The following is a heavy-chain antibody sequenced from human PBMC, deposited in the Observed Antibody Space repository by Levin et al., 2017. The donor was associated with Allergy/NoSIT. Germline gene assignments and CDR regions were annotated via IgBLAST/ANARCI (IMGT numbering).Heavy chain of an antibody. Sequence: ASVKVSCKASGYTFTGYYMHWVRQAPGQGLEWMGWINPNSGGTNYAQKFQGRVTMTRDTSISTAYMELSRLRSDDTAVYYCHSYGDYVRADAFDIWGQGTMVTVSS. V-gene: IGHV1-2*02. D-gene: IGHD4-17*01. J-gene: IGHJ3*02. CDR1: GYTFTGYY. CDR2: INPNSGGT. CDR3: HSYGDYVRADAFDI.